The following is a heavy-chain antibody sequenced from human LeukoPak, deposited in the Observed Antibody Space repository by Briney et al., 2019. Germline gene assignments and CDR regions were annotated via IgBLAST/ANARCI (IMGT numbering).Heavy chain of an antibody. CDR3: AKADGYCSGGSCYSLGY. Sequence: ASVKVSCKASGGTFSSYAISWVRQAPGQGLEWMGGIIPIFGTANYAQKFQGRVTITADKSTSTAYMELSSLRSEDTAVYYCAKADGYCSGGSCYSLGYWGQGTLVTVSS. CDR2: IIPIFGTA. J-gene: IGHJ4*02. D-gene: IGHD2-15*01. CDR1: GGTFSSYA. V-gene: IGHV1-69*06.